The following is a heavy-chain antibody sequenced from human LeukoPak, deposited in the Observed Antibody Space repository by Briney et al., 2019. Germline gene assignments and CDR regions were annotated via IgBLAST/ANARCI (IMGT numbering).Heavy chain of an antibody. CDR2: VYYGRSP. Sequence: SETLSLTCTVSGDSISRSTYYWAWIRQPPGKGPEWIGSVYYGRSPYYNPSLESRATISVDTSKNHFSLKMSSVTAADTAVYYCARSSGTGTFSYWGQGTLVTVSS. D-gene: IGHD6-25*01. CDR3: ARSSGTGTFSY. J-gene: IGHJ4*02. V-gene: IGHV4-39*02. CDR1: GDSISRSTYY.